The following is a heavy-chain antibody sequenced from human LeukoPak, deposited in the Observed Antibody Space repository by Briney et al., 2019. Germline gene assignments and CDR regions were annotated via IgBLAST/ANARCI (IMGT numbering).Heavy chain of an antibody. Sequence: SETLSLTCAVYGCSFSGYYWSWIRQPPGKGLEWIGEINHSGSTNYNPSVKSRVTISVDKSKNQFSLKLSSVTAADTAVYYCARGSYYDFWSGLEANWFDPWGQGTLVGVCS. J-gene: IGHJ5*02. V-gene: IGHV4-34*01. CDR2: INHSGST. D-gene: IGHD3-3*01. CDR3: ARGSYYDFWSGLEANWFDP. CDR1: GCSFSGYY.